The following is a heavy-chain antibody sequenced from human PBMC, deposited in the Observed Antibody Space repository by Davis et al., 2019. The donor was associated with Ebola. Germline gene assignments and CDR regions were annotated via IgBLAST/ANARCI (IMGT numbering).Heavy chain of an antibody. Sequence: GESLKISCKGSGYSFANYWIGWVRQMPGKGLEWMGIIYPGDSDTRYSPSFQGQVTISADKSISTAYLQWSSLKASDSAIYYCARRRALYSSGWYRYFDYWGQGTLVTVSS. V-gene: IGHV5-51*01. CDR2: IYPGDSDT. CDR1: GYSFANYW. CDR3: ARRRALYSSGWYRYFDY. J-gene: IGHJ4*02. D-gene: IGHD6-19*01.